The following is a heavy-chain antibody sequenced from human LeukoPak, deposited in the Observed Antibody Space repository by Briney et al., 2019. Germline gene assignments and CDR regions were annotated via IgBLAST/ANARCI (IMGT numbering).Heavy chain of an antibody. CDR3: AREIPYYPDY. J-gene: IGHJ4*02. V-gene: IGHV3-74*01. Sequence: PGGSLRLSCAASGFTFSSYWMHWVRQAPGKGLLWVSRINSDESSTSYADSVKGRFTISRDNAKNTLYLQVNSLRAEDTAVYYWAREIPYYPDYWGQGTLVTVSS. CDR2: INSDESST. D-gene: IGHD3-10*01. CDR1: GFTFSSYW.